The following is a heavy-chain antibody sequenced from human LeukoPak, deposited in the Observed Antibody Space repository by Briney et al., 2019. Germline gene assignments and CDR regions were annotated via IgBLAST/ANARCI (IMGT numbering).Heavy chain of an antibody. CDR2: IWYDGSNK. V-gene: IGHV3-30*19. D-gene: IGHD6-13*01. J-gene: IGHJ4*02. CDR1: GFTFSSYG. Sequence: GGSLRLSCAASGFTFSSYGMHWVRQAPGKGLEWVAVIWYDGSNKYYADSVKGRFTISRDNSKNTLYLQMNSLRAEDTAVYYCARDRVWFGSSWQLDYWGQGTLVTVSS. CDR3: ARDRVWFGSSWQLDY.